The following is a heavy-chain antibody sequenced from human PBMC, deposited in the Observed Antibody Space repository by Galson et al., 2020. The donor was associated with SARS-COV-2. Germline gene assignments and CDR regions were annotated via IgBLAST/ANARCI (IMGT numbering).Heavy chain of an antibody. V-gene: IGHV2-70*04. D-gene: IGHD3-9*01. CDR2: LDWDDDK. J-gene: IGHJ4*02. CDR1: GFSLSTSGMR. CDR3: ARTYYDILTGYLDPFDY. Sequence: SGPTLVKPTQTLTLTCTFSGFSLSTSGMRVSWIRQPPGKALEWLARLDWDDDKFYSTSLKTRLTISKDTSKNQVVLTMTNMDPVDTATYYCARTYYDILTGYLDPFDYWGQGTLVTVSS.